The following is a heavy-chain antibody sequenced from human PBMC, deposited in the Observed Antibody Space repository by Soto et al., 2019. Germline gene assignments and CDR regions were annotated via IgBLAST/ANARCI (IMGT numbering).Heavy chain of an antibody. Sequence: GGSLRLSCAASGFTFSNYWMSWVRQAPGKGLEWVANIKQDGSESNYADSVKGRFTISRDNAENSLYLQMTSLRAEDTAVYYCASARHIGPWGRGTLVTVSS. V-gene: IGHV3-7*01. CDR3: ASARHIGP. CDR2: IKQDGSES. D-gene: IGHD2-21*01. CDR1: GFTFSNYW. J-gene: IGHJ5*02.